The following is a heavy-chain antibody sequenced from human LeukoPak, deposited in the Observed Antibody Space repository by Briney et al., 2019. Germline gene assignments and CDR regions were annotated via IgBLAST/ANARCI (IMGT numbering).Heavy chain of an antibody. CDR2: IYYSGST. Sequence: SETLPLTCTVSGGSISSYYWSWIRQPPGKGLEWIGYIYYSGSTHYNPSLKSRVTISVDTSKNQFSLKLSSVTAADTAVYYCARTEESGYSYRYFGYYYYMDVWGKGTTVTVSS. J-gene: IGHJ6*03. D-gene: IGHD5-18*01. CDR3: ARTEESGYSYRYFGYYYYMDV. V-gene: IGHV4-59*01. CDR1: GGSISSYY.